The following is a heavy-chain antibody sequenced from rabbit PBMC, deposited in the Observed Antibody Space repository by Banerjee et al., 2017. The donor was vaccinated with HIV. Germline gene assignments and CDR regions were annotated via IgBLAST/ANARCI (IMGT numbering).Heavy chain of an antibody. V-gene: IGHV1S45*01. J-gene: IGHJ4*01. CDR3: GRGVTPYPGVGYDAFNL. Sequence: QEQLVESGGGLVQPEGSLTLSCKASGFSLNNNYWMCWVRQAPGKGLEWIGWISSGGSTYYASWVNGRFTISSDNAQNTVFLQMNSLTAVDRATYFCGRGVTPYPGVGYDAFNLWGQGTLVTVS. CDR1: GFSLNNNYW. CDR2: ISSGGST. D-gene: IGHD7-1*01.